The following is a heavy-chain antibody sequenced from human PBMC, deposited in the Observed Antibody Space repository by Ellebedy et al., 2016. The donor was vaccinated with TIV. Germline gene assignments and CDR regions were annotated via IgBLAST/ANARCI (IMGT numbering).Heavy chain of an antibody. D-gene: IGHD2-21*01. CDR2: IGTAGDT. J-gene: IGHJ4*03. CDR1: GFTFSSYD. V-gene: IGHV3-13*01. Sequence: GGSLRLSCAASGFTFSSYDMHWVRQGTGKGLEWVSAIGTAGDTYYPGSVKGRFTISRENAKNSLYLQITSLRAEETAVYYCARVCFGDTAVDYWGQGTLVTVSS. CDR3: ARVCFGDTAVDY.